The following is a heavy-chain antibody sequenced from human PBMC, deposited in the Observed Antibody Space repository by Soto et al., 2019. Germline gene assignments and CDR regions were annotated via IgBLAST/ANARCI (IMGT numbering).Heavy chain of an antibody. D-gene: IGHD6-19*01. J-gene: IGHJ6*02. CDR1: GGSISSSSYY. Sequence: KTSETLSLTCTVSGGSISSSSYYWGWIRQPPGNGLEWIGSIYYSGSTYYNPSLKSRVTISVDTSKNQFSLKLSSVTAADTAVYYCARHVYSSGWYSRYYYYGMDVWGQGTTVTVSS. CDR2: IYYSGST. V-gene: IGHV4-39*01. CDR3: ARHVYSSGWYSRYYYYGMDV.